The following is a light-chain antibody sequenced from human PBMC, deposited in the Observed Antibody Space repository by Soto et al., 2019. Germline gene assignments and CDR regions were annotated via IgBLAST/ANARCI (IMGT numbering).Light chain of an antibody. J-gene: IGKJ1*01. Sequence: DIQMTQSLSTLSASVGDRVTITCRASQSISSWLAWYQQKPGKAPKLLIYDASSVESGVPSRFSGSGSRTAFTLTLSSLPPDDVATYYCQQYNSYSWTFGQGTKVDIK. CDR2: DAS. V-gene: IGKV1-5*01. CDR3: QQYNSYSWT. CDR1: QSISSW.